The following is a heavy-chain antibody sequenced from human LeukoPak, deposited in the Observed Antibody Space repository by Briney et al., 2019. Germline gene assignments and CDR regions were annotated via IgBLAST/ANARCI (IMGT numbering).Heavy chain of an antibody. Sequence: PGGSLRLSCVASGFTFSDYYMSWIRQAPGKGLEWVSYIGTSGSPIYYADSVKGRFTISRDNAKNTLYLQMNSLRAEDTAVYYCAKWGRTYDILTGYSYWGQGTLVTVSS. V-gene: IGHV3-11*01. CDR2: IGTSGSPI. CDR3: AKWGRTYDILTGYSY. CDR1: GFTFSDYY. J-gene: IGHJ4*02. D-gene: IGHD3-9*01.